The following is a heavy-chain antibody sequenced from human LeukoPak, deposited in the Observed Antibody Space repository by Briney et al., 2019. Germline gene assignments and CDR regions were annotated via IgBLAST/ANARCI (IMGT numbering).Heavy chain of an antibody. D-gene: IGHD6-13*01. CDR1: GYSFTSYW. CDR3: ARARIAAAGPRSWFDP. V-gene: IGHV5-51*01. CDR2: IYPGDSDT. J-gene: IGHJ5*02. Sequence: GESLKISCKGSGYSFTSYWIGWVRQMPGKGLEWMGIIYPGDSDTRYSPSFQGQVTISADKSISTAYLQWSSLKASDTAMYYCARARIAAAGPRSWFDPWGQGTLVTVSS.